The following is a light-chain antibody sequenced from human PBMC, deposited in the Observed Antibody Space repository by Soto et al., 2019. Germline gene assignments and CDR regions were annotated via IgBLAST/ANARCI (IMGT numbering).Light chain of an antibody. CDR1: SSDVGFYDY. CDR3: SSFTTSTTLV. CDR2: DVN. J-gene: IGLJ2*01. V-gene: IGLV2-14*01. Sequence: QSALTQPASVSGSPGQSITISCTGTSSDVGFYDYVSWYQQHPGKAPKLMIYDVNNRPSGVSNRFSGSKSGNTASLTISGLQAEDEADYYCSSFTTSTTLVFGGGTQLTV.